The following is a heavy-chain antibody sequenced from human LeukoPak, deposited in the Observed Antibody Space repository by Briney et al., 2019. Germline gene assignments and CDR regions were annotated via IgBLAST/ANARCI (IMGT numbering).Heavy chain of an antibody. D-gene: IGHD2-2*01. CDR3: AIRDCSTFSCYSFDY. CDR1: GFTFSAFD. CDR2: IKPKADNGAT. V-gene: IGHV3-73*01. J-gene: IGHJ4*02. Sequence: GGSLKLSCAASGFTFSAFDIHWVRQAPGEGLEWVGRIKPKADNGATAYAASVRGRFTISRDDSKNTAYLQMNSLKTEDTAVYYSAIRDCSTFSCYSFDYWGQVILVNVSS.